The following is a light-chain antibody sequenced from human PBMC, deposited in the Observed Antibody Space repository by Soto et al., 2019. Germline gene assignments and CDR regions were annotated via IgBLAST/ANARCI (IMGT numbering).Light chain of an antibody. CDR1: QSVLYSSNNKNY. V-gene: IGKV4-1*01. CDR2: WAS. CDR3: QQYYSTIT. J-gene: IGKJ4*01. Sequence: DIVMTQSPDSLAVSLGERATINCKSSQSVLYSSNNKNYLAWYQQKPGQPPKLLIYWASTRESGVPARFSGSGSGTDFTLTISSLQAEDVAVYYCQQYYSTITFGGGTKVEIK.